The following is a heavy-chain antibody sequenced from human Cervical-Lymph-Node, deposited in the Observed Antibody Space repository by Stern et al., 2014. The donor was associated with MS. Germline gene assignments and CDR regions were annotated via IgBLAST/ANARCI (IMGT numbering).Heavy chain of an antibody. D-gene: IGHD2-8*01. CDR2: IYNDGNHK. CDR1: GFTFSSYG. CDR3: ARDYEDTSMLFDH. J-gene: IGHJ4*02. Sequence: VQLVESGGVVVQPGRSLRLSCAASGFTFSSYGMHWVRQAPGTGLEWVTVIYNDGNHKYDAASVKGRFTISRDNSKNTLHLQMNSVTPDDTAIYYCARDYEDTSMLFDHWGQGTLVTVSS. V-gene: IGHV3-30*03.